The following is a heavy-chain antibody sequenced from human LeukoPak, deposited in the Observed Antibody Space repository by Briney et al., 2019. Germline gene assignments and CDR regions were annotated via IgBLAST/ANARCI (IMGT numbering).Heavy chain of an antibody. V-gene: IGHV1-2*02. D-gene: IGHD3-16*01. Sequence: ASVKASCKASGYTFTGYYMHWVRQAPGQGLEWMGWINPNSGGTNYAQKFQGRVTMTRDTSISTAYMELSRLRSDDTAVYYCARAWTLILRLVLGDYWGQGTLVTVSS. J-gene: IGHJ4*02. CDR3: ARAWTLILRLVLGDY. CDR1: GYTFTGYY. CDR2: INPNSGGT.